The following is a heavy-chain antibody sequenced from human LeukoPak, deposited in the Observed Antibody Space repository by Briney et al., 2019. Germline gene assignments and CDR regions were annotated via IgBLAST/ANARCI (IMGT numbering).Heavy chain of an antibody. D-gene: IGHD3-22*01. CDR1: GGSFGGYY. J-gene: IGHJ4*02. CDR2: INHSGST. Sequence: SETLSLTSAVYGGSFGGYYWSWIRQPPGKGLEWIGEINHSGSTNYNPSLKSRVTISVDTSKNQFSLKLSSVTAADTAVYYCASHYYDSSGDFDGWGQGTLVTVSS. CDR3: ASHYYDSSGDFDG. V-gene: IGHV4-34*01.